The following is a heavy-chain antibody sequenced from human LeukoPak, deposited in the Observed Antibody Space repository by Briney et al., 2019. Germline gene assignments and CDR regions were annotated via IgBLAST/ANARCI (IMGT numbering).Heavy chain of an antibody. CDR2: IIPGDTDI. V-gene: IGHV5-51*01. Sequence: GESLKISCQGSGYRFIDYWIGWVRQMPGKGLEWIGIIIPGDTDIKYSPSFQGQVTISADNSISTAYLQWSSLKASDTAIYYCVRYGLQGCRDSRCFTPFYYYGVDVWGQGSTVTVSS. D-gene: IGHD4-11*01. J-gene: IGHJ6*02. CDR3: VRYGLQGCRDSRCFTPFYYYGVDV. CDR1: GYRFIDYW.